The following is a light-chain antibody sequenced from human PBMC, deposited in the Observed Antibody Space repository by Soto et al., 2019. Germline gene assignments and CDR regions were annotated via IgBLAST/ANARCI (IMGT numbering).Light chain of an antibody. V-gene: IGKV3-20*01. J-gene: IGKJ2*01. CDR1: QSVSNDY. Sequence: EIVLTQSPGTLSLSPGERATLSCRASQSVSNDYLAWYQQKPGQAPRLILYDASNRATVIPDWFGGSGSGTVSTPTISILDPEVVAAYCCQQSGSSPRTFGQGTKLEIK. CDR3: QQSGSSPRT. CDR2: DAS.